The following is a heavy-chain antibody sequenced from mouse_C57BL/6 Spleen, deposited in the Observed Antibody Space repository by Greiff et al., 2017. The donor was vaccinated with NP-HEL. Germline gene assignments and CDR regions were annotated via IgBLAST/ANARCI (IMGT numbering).Heavy chain of an antibody. CDR2: IDPSDSYT. Sequence: VQLQQPGAELVMPGASVKLSCKASGYTFTSYWMHWVKQRPGQGLEWIGEIDPSDSYTNYNQKFKGKSTLTVDKSSSTASMQLSSLTSEDSAVYDCALDSSGYVPFAYWGQGTLVTVSA. J-gene: IGHJ3*01. CDR3: ALDSSGYVPFAY. D-gene: IGHD3-2*02. V-gene: IGHV1-69*01. CDR1: GYTFTSYW.